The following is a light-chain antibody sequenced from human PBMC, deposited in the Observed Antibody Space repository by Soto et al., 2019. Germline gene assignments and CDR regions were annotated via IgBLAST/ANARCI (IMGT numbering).Light chain of an antibody. CDR1: QDIRDD. V-gene: IGKV1-39*01. J-gene: IGKJ4*01. CDR3: QQSFSTPQT. Sequence: IQVTQAPSSLYASVGDRVTSTCLTSQDIRDDLGWYQQKPGKAPKLGINVASTLQGGVPSRFSGSGSGTEFTLAISSLQPEDSATYYCQQSFSTPQTFGGGTKVDIK. CDR2: VAS.